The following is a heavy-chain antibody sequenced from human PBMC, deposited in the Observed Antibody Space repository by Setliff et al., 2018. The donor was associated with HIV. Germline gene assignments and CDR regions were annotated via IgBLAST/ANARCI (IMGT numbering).Heavy chain of an antibody. D-gene: IGHD3-22*01. J-gene: IGHJ6*03. CDR2: IFSSGGT. CDR3: ARDSPHYYDGSGYYQGYYYYLDV. Sequence: TLSLTCSVFGDYIRSSRYYWGWIRQPPGKGLEWIGSIFSSGGTYLNPSLRGRVTISVDTAKNQLSLSLRSVTAADTAVYYCARDSPHYYDGSGYYQGYYYYLDVWGKGTTVTVS. CDR1: GDYIRSSRYY. V-gene: IGHV4-39*07.